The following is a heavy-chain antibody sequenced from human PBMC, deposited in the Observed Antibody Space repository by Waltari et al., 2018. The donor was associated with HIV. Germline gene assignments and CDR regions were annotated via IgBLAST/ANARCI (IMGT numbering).Heavy chain of an antibody. V-gene: IGHV4-34*01. CDR2: TNDRGST. D-gene: IGHD1-7*01. Sequence: QVQLQQWGAGLLKPSETLSLIFAVYAGSFSGYSRTWIRQPPGKGLEWIGETNDRGSTNYNPSLKSRVTMSIDTAKNEFSLKLSSVTAADTAVYYCARERPMWNYGPGVKYMDVWGQGTTVTVSS. J-gene: IGHJ6*03. CDR3: ARERPMWNYGPGVKYMDV. CDR1: AGSFSGYS.